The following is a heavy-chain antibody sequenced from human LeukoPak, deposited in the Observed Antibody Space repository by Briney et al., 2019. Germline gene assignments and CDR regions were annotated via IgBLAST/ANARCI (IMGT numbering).Heavy chain of an antibody. V-gene: IGHV3-7*03. D-gene: IGHD1-26*01. CDR2: IKQDGSEE. CDR1: GFTFSSYA. Sequence: GGSLRLSCAASGFTFSSYAMSWVRQAPGKGLEWVAKIKQDGSEEYYVDSVKGRFTISRDNAKNSLFLQMNSLRVEDTAIYYCARGGSYPGCWGQGTLVTVSS. CDR3: ARGGSYPGC. J-gene: IGHJ4*02.